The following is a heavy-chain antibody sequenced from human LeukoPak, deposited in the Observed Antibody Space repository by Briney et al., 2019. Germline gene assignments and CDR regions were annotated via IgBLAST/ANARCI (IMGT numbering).Heavy chain of an antibody. CDR2: ISSSSSYI. CDR3: ARDDGLGYSDY. Sequence: PGGSLRLSCAASGFTFSSYSMNWVRQAPGKGLEWVSSISSSSSYIYYGDSVKGRFTISRDNAKTSLYLQMNSLRAEDPAVYYCARDDGLGYSDYWGPGNLVTVSP. V-gene: IGHV3-21*01. D-gene: IGHD3/OR15-3a*01. J-gene: IGHJ4*02. CDR1: GFTFSSYS.